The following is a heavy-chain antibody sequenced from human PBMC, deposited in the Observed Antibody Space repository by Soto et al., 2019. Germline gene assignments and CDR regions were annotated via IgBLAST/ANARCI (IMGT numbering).Heavy chain of an antibody. CDR1: GGSMRNYF. D-gene: IGHD6-13*01. V-gene: IGHV4-59*01. CDR3: AAGEASSRNLAPYYLDF. CDR2: IHYSGATSFFP. J-gene: IGHJ4*02. Sequence: SETLSLTCTVSGGSMRNYFWTWIRQPQGKGLEWIGYIHYSGATSFFPSYNPSLRGRVTISEDTSKNQFSLKLLSVTTADTAVYFCAAGEASSRNLAPYYLDFWGQGTLVTVSS.